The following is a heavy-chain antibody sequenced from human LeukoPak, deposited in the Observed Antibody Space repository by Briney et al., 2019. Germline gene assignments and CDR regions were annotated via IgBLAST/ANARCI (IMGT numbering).Heavy chain of an antibody. CDR3: ARHKPSTGEIDY. CDR1: GYSISSGYY. D-gene: IGHD1-1*01. Sequence: SETLSLTCAVSGYSISSGYYWGWIRQPPGKGLEWIGSIYHSGSTYYSPSLKSRVTISVDTSKNQFSLQLSSVTAADTAVYYCARHKPSTGEIDYWGQGTLVTVSS. J-gene: IGHJ4*02. CDR2: IYHSGST. V-gene: IGHV4-38-2*01.